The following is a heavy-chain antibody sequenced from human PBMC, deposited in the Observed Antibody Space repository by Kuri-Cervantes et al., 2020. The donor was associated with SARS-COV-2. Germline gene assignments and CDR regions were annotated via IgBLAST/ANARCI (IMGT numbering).Heavy chain of an antibody. CDR3: ARGDYGSGSYGYYYGMDV. CDR2: ISGSGGST. D-gene: IGHD3-10*01. Sequence: GGSLRLSCAASGFTFSSYAMSWVRQAPGKGLEWVSAISGSGGSTYYADSVKGRFTISRDNSKNTLYLQMNSLRAEDTAVYYCARGDYGSGSYGYYYGMDVWGQGTMVTVSS. J-gene: IGHJ6*02. CDR1: GFTFSSYA. V-gene: IGHV3-23*01.